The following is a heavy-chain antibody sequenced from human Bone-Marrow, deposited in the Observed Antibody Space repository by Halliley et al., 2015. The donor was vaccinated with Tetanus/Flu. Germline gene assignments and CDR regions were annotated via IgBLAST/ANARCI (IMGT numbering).Heavy chain of an antibody. J-gene: IGHJ4*02. CDR2: ITNNGVTT. V-gene: IGHV3-23*01. CDR3: AKARYASGSYFLDY. Sequence: SLRLSCATSGFTFSSHAMSWVRQAPGKGLEWVSGITNNGVTTYYADSVKGRFTISRDNSRNTLSLQMNSLGAEDTAVYYCAKARYASGSYFLDYWGQGTLVTVSS. CDR1: GFTFSSHA. D-gene: IGHD3-10*01.